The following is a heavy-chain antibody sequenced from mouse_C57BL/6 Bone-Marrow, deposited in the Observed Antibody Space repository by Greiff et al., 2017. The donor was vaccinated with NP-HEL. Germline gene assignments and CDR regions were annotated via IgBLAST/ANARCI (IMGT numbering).Heavy chain of an antibody. D-gene: IGHD2-1*01. CDR3: NDYGNPYAMDY. CDR1: GFNITDDY. J-gene: IGHJ4*01. V-gene: IGHV14-4*01. CDR2: INPENGDT. Sequence: VQLKESGAELVRPGASVKLSCTASGFNITDDYMHWVKQRPEQGLEWIGWINPENGDTKYAAKFQGKATLTADTSANTAYLQLSSLTSEDTAVYYCNDYGNPYAMDYWGQGTSVTVSS.